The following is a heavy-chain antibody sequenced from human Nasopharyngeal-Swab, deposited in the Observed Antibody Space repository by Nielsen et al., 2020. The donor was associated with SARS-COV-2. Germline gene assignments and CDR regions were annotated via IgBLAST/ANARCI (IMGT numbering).Heavy chain of an antibody. J-gene: IGHJ4*02. CDR1: GFTFSSYW. CDR3: ARAYYFDS. CDR2: IKSDGSST. V-gene: IGHV3-74*01. Sequence: GGSLRLSCAASGFTFSSYWMHWVRQVPGKGLVWVARIKSDGSSTSYADSVKGRFTIFRDNAKHTLYLQMNSLRAEDTAVYYCARAYYFDSWGQGTLVTVSS.